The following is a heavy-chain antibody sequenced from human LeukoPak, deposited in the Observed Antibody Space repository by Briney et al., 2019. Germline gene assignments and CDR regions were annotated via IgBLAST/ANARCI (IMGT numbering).Heavy chain of an antibody. Sequence: SETLSLTCSVSGGSISSNSYYWGWIRQPPGKGLEWIGYIYHSGSTYYNPSLKSRVTISVDRSKNQFSLKLSSVTAADTAVYYCARVYRSAFDIWGQGTMVTVSS. CDR1: GGSISSNSYY. CDR2: IYHSGST. CDR3: ARVYRSAFDI. D-gene: IGHD2/OR15-2a*01. J-gene: IGHJ3*02. V-gene: IGHV4-39*07.